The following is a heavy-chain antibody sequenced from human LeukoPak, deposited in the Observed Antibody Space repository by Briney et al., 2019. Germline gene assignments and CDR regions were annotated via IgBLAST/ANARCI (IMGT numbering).Heavy chain of an antibody. J-gene: IGHJ5*02. CDR1: VYTFTIYD. Sequence: ASETVSFTCSVYTFTIYDINWVRQATGQGREWMGWMNPNSGNTGYAQKFQGRVTITRNTSISTAYMELSSLRSEDTAVYYCARLMAAAGTVNWFDPWGQGTLVTVSS. CDR3: ARLMAAAGTVNWFDP. V-gene: IGHV1-8*03. CDR2: MNPNSGNT. D-gene: IGHD6-13*01.